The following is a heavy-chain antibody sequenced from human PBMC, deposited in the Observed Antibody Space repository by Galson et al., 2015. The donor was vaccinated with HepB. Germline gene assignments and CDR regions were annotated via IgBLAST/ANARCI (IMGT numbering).Heavy chain of an antibody. D-gene: IGHD1-1*01. Sequence: CAISGDSVSSNSAAWNWIRQSPSRGLEWLGRTYYRSKWYNEYALSVKSRISINPDTPKNRFSLQLKSVTPEDTAVYYCAASEVPGTDAFDIWGQGTMVTVPS. CDR2: TYYRSKWYN. CDR1: GDSVSSNSAA. CDR3: AASEVPGTDAFDI. J-gene: IGHJ3*02. V-gene: IGHV6-1*01.